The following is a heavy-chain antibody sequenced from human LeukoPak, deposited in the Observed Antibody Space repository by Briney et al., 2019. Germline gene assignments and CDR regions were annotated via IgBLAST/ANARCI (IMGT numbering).Heavy chain of an antibody. CDR2: ISSSSGSI. V-gene: IGHV3-48*02. CDR3: ARAGQMVGDSVLFDS. D-gene: IGHD2-21*02. J-gene: IGHJ4*02. CDR1: GFTFNNYN. Sequence: PGGSLRLSCAASGFTFNNYNFNWVRQAPGKGQEWISYISSSSGSIYYADSVKGRFTISRDNARNSLLLQMNSLGDEDTAVYFCARAGQMVGDSVLFDSWGQGTLVTVSS.